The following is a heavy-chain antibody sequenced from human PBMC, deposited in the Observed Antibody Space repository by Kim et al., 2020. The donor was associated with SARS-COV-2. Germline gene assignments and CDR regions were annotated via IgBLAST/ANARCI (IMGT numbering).Heavy chain of an antibody. D-gene: IGHD2-15*01. Sequence: KGRFTISRENSKNTLYLQMNSLRAEDTAVYYCAIDRRYCSGGSCYGELDPWGQGTLVTVSS. CDR3: AIDRRYCSGGSCYGELDP. V-gene: IGHV3-30*07. J-gene: IGHJ5*02.